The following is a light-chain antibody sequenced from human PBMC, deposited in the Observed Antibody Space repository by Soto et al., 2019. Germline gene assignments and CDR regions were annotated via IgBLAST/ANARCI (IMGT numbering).Light chain of an antibody. CDR1: QSVANNY. J-gene: IGKJ4*01. CDR2: DAS. CDR3: EQYGSTPLT. Sequence: EIVLTQSPGTLSLSPGERATLSGRASQSVANNYLAWYQQKPGQAPRFLMYDASSRATGIPDRFSGSGSGTDFTLTISRLEPVDFAVYYCEQYGSTPLTFGGGTKVEIK. V-gene: IGKV3-20*01.